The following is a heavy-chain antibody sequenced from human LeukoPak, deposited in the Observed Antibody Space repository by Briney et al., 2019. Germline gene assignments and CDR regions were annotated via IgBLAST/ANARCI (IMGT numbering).Heavy chain of an antibody. D-gene: IGHD4-17*01. CDR2: IIPIFGTA. J-gene: IGHJ5*02. V-gene: IGHV1-69*13. Sequence: SVKVSCKASGGTFSSYAISWVRQAPGQGLEWMGGIIPIFGTANYAQKFQGRVTITADESTSTAYMELSSLRSEDTAVYYCARDGDPSNWFDPWGQGTLVTVPS. CDR3: ARDGDPSNWFDP. CDR1: GGTFSSYA.